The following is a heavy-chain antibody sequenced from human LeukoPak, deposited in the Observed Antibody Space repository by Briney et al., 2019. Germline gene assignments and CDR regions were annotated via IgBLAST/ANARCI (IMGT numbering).Heavy chain of an antibody. J-gene: IGHJ5*02. Sequence: GASVKVSCKASGYTFTSYGISWVRQAPGQGLEWMGWISAYNGNTNYAQKLQGRVTMTTDTSTSTAYMELRSLRSDDTAVYYCASGGDIVPTIGNTWSAPGAQGPLATVS. V-gene: IGHV1-18*01. CDR2: ISAYNGNT. CDR3: ASGGDIVPTIGNTWSAP. CDR1: GYTFTSYG. D-gene: IGHD5-12*01.